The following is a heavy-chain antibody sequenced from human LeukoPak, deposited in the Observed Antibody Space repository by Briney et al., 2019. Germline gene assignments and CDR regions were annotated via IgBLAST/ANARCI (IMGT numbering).Heavy chain of an antibody. D-gene: IGHD3-16*01. V-gene: IGHV4-38-2*02. Sequence: SETLSLTCTVSGYSISSGYYWGWIRQPPGKGLEWIGSIYHSGSTYYNPSLKSRVAISVDTSKNQFSLKLSSVTAADTAVYYCARRVIGGGSFFDYWGQGTLVTVSS. CDR1: GYSISSGYY. CDR2: IYHSGST. J-gene: IGHJ4*02. CDR3: ARRVIGGGSFFDY.